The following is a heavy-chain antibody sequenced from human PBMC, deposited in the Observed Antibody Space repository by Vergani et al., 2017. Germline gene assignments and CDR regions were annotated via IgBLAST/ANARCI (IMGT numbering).Heavy chain of an antibody. CDR3: ARGGVYDEFWSGYLMPSSFDY. CDR1: GGSFSGYY. V-gene: IGHV4-34*01. D-gene: IGHD3-3*01. CDR2: INPSGST. Sequence: QVQLQQWGAGLLKPSETLSLTCAVYGGSFSGYYWSWIRQPPGKGLEWIGEINPSGSTNYNPSLKSRVTISVDTSKNQFSLKLSSVTAADTAVYYCARGGVYDEFWSGYLMPSSFDYWGQGTLVTVSS. J-gene: IGHJ4*02.